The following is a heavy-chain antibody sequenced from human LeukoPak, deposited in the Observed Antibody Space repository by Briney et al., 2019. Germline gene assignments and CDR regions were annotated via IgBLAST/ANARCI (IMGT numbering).Heavy chain of an antibody. Sequence: GGSLRLSCAASGFTFSNYAMNWVRQAPGKGLEWVSSIGSSSSYIYYADSVKGRFTISRDNAKNSLYLQMNSLRADDTAVYYCARDRPSRRPGLVVDFWGQGTLVTVSS. CDR1: GFTFSNYA. CDR2: IGSSSSYI. J-gene: IGHJ4*02. V-gene: IGHV3-21*01. CDR3: ARDRPSRRPGLVVDF. D-gene: IGHD2-8*02.